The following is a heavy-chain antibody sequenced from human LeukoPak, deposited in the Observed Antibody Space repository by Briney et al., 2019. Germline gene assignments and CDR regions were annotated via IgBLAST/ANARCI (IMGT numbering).Heavy chain of an antibody. J-gene: IGHJ6*02. Sequence: PGGSLRLSCAASGFTFSSYWMSWVRQAPGKGLEWVANIKQDGSEKYYVDSVKGRFTISRDNAKNSLYLQMNSLRAEDTAVYYCARDLNLAAAGTHYYYSMDVWGQGTTVTVSS. CDR3: ARDLNLAAAGTHYYYSMDV. V-gene: IGHV3-7*04. CDR2: IKQDGSEK. D-gene: IGHD6-13*01. CDR1: GFTFSSYW.